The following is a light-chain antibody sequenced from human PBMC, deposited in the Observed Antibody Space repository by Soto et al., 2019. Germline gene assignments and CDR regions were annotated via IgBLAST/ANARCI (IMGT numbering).Light chain of an antibody. Sequence: EIVLTQSPATLSLSPGERATLSCRASQSVSSYLAWYQQKPGQAPRLLIYDASNRATGIPARFSGSGSGTDFPLTISSLGLEDFGVYDCQQRSNWPLRYTFGQGTKLEIK. J-gene: IGKJ2*01. CDR2: DAS. CDR3: QQRSNWPLRYT. V-gene: IGKV3-11*01. CDR1: QSVSSY.